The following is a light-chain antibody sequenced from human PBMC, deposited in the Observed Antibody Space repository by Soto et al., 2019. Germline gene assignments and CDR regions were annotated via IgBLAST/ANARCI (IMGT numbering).Light chain of an antibody. CDR3: QQYGSSPVT. V-gene: IGKV3-20*01. CDR1: QSVSNNY. CDR2: GAS. J-gene: IGKJ1*01. Sequence: EIVLTQSPGTQSLSPGERATLSCRASQSVSNNYLGWYQQKPGQAPRLLMYGASSRASGTPDRFSGGGSETDFTLTISRLEPEDFVVYYCQQYGSSPVTFGQGTKVDIK.